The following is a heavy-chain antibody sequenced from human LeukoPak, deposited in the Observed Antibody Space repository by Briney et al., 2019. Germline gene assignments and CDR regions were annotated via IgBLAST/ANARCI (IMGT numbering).Heavy chain of an antibody. CDR2: IYYSGST. V-gene: IGHV4-59*08. CDR1: GGAISSYC. CDR3: ARGSGYSGYDFNY. D-gene: IGHD5-12*01. J-gene: IGHJ4*02. Sequence: SETLSLTCNVSGGAISSYCWSWIRQPPGKGLEWIGYIYYSGSTNYNPSLKSRVTISVDTSKNQFSLKLSSVTAADTAVYYCARGSGYSGYDFNYWGQGTLVTVSS.